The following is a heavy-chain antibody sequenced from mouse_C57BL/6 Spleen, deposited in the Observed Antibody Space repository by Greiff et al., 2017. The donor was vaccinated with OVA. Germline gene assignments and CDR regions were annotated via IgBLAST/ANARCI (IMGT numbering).Heavy chain of an antibody. CDR3: ARGFDYDPLFAY. J-gene: IGHJ3*01. V-gene: IGHV3-6*01. CDR1: GYSITSGYY. D-gene: IGHD2-4*01. CDR2: ISYDGSN. Sequence: EVKLMESGPGLVKPSQSLSLTCSVTGYSITSGYYWNWIRQFPGNKLEWMGYISYDGSNNYNPSLKNRISITRDTSKNQFFLKLNSVTTEDTATDYCARGFDYDPLFAYWGQGTLVTVSA.